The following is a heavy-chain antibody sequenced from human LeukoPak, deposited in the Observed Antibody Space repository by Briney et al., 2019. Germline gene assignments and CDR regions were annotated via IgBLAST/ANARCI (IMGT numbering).Heavy chain of an antibody. V-gene: IGHV4-39*01. D-gene: IGHD2-15*01. Sequence: PSETLSLTCTVSGGSISSSSYYWGWIRQPPGKGLEWIGSIYYSGSTYYNPSLKSRVTISVDTSKNQFSLKLSSVTAADTAMYYCVRLRWELLAPYFDHWGQGAFVIVSS. CDR3: VRLRWELLAPYFDH. CDR2: IYYSGST. J-gene: IGHJ4*02. CDR1: GGSISSSSYY.